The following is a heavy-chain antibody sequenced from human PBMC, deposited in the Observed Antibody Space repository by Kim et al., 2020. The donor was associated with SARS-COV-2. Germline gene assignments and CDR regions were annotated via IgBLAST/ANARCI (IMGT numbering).Heavy chain of an antibody. V-gene: IGHV3-9*01. CDR2: ISWNSGSI. CDR3: AKSLGKYIPSLSWFDP. CDR1: GFTFDDYA. Sequence: GGSLRLSCAASGFTFDDYAMHWVRQAPGKGLEWVSGISWNSGSIGYADSVKGRFTISRDNAKNSLYLQMNSLRAEDTALYYCAKSLGKYIPSLSWFDPWGQGTLVTVSS. J-gene: IGHJ5*02. D-gene: IGHD6-6*01.